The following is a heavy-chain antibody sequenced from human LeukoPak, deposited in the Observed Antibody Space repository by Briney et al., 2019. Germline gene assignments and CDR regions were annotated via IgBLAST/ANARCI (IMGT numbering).Heavy chain of an antibody. V-gene: IGHV4-59*08. D-gene: IGHD2-15*01. CDR3: ARHIGYMDV. CDR2: IYYSGST. J-gene: IGHJ6*03. CDR1: GGSISSYY. Sequence: SETLSLTCTVSGGSISSYYWSWIRQPPGKGLEWIGYIYYSGSTNYNPSLKSRVTISVDKSKNQFSLKLSSVTAADTAVYYCARHIGYMDVWGNGTTVTISS.